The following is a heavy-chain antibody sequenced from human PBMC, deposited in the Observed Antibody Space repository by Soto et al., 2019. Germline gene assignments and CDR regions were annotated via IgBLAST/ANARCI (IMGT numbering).Heavy chain of an antibody. Sequence: QVQLVESGGGVVQPGRSLRLSCAASGFTFSSYGMHRVRQAPGKGLEWVAVIAYDGSNKYYADSVKGRFTISRDNSKNTLYLQMNSLRAEDTAVYYCAKDKYYDSSGYPDYWGQGTLVTVSS. V-gene: IGHV3-30*18. CDR1: GFTFSSYG. CDR3: AKDKYYDSSGYPDY. J-gene: IGHJ4*02. CDR2: IAYDGSNK. D-gene: IGHD3-22*01.